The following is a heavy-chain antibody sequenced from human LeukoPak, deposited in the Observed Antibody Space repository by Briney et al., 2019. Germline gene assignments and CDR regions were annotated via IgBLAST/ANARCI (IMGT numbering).Heavy chain of an antibody. J-gene: IGHJ4*02. CDR3: ARGDRGFDY. CDR2: INQDGSEK. Sequence: GGSLRLSCAASGFTFSASCMTWLRQAPGKGLEWVTNINQDGSEKYYVDSVKGRFTISRDNARNALYLQMNSLRTEDTAVYYCARGDRGFDYWGQGTLVTVSS. V-gene: IGHV3-7*01. CDR1: GFTFSASC.